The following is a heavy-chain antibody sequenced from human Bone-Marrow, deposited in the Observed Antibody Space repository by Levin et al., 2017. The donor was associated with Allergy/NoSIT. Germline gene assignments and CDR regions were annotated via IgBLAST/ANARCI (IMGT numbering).Heavy chain of an antibody. Sequence: SESLSLTCTVSGGSIRSSNYYWGWIRQPPGKGLEWIGVIYYRGSTYYKPSLKSRVTISVDTSKNQFSLQLTSVTAADTAVYYCVRLQYFYDRSGYLFDNWGQGTLVTVSS. D-gene: IGHD3-22*01. V-gene: IGHV4-39*01. CDR2: IYYRGST. CDR1: GGSIRSSNYY. CDR3: VRLQYFYDRSGYLFDN. J-gene: IGHJ5*02.